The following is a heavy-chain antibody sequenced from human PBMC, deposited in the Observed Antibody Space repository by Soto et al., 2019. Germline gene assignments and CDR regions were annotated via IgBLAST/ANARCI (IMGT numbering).Heavy chain of an antibody. Sequence: EVQLVQSGGGLVQPGGSLRLSCVASGFSIYRNDMIWVRQAPGKGLEWLAHIHYDGSPYYADSVKGRFTISEDNSKNTLYFQMNSLRSEDSAVYYCAAYGPNAGDGFWGQGTLVTVS. CDR3: AAYGPNAGDGF. J-gene: IGHJ4*02. V-gene: IGHV3-66*01. D-gene: IGHD4-17*01. CDR2: IHYDGSP. CDR1: GFSIYRND.